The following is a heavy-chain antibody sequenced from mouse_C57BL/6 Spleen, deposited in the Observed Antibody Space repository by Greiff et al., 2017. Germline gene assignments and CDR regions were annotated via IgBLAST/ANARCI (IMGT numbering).Heavy chain of an antibody. J-gene: IGHJ2*01. Sequence: VQLQQSGPELVKPGASVKIPCKASGYTFTDYNMDWVKQSHGKSLEWIGDINPNNGGTIYNQKFKGKATLTVDKSSSTAYMELRSLTSEDTAVYYCARITTVGTYFDYWGQGTTLTVSS. CDR2: INPNNGGT. V-gene: IGHV1-18*01. D-gene: IGHD1-1*01. CDR1: GYTFTDYN. CDR3: ARITTVGTYFDY.